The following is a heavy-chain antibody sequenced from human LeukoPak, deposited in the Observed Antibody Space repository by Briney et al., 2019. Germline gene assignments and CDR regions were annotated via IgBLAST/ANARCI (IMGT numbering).Heavy chain of an antibody. D-gene: IGHD3-22*01. V-gene: IGHV3-11*04. CDR3: ARASVNYYDSSGYWAFDY. CDR2: ISSSGGNI. Sequence: GGSLRLSCAASGFTFSDDYMSWIRQAPGKGLEGVSDISSSGGNIHYADSVKGRFTISRDNAKNSRYLQMNSLRAEDTAVYYCARASVNYYDSSGYWAFDYWGQGTLVTVSS. J-gene: IGHJ4*02. CDR1: GFTFSDDY.